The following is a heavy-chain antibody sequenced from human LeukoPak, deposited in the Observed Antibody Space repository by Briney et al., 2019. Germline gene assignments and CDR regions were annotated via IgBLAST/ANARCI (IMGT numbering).Heavy chain of an antibody. CDR1: GGSLSGHY. J-gene: IGHJ4*02. D-gene: IGHD1-26*01. CDR3: ARGGEPYFDY. CDR2: IYYSGTI. Sequence: PSETLSLTCSVSGGSLSGHYWSWIRQPPGKGLQWFGYIYYSGTINYNPSLKSRVTISVDTSKNLFSLKLRFVSAADSAVYYCARGGEPYFDYWGQGNLVTVSS. V-gene: IGHV4-59*11.